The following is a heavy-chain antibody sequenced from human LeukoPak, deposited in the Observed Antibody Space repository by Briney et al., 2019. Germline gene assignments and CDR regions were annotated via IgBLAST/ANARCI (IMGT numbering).Heavy chain of an antibody. Sequence: RGESLKISCKGSGYSFTSYWIGWVRQMPGKGLEWMGIIYPGDSDTRYSPSFQGQVTISADKSISTAYLQWSSLKASDTAMYYCARRVMREPEGNWFDPWGQGTLVTVSS. J-gene: IGHJ5*02. CDR2: IYPGDSDT. D-gene: IGHD1-26*01. CDR1: GYSFTSYW. V-gene: IGHV5-51*01. CDR3: ARRVMREPEGNWFDP.